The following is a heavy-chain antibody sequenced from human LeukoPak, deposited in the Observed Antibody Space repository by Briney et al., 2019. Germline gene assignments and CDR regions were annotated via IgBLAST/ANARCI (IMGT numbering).Heavy chain of an antibody. CDR1: GSTFSSYG. Sequence: PGGSLRLSCAASGSTFSSYGMHWVRQAPGKGLEWVAVIWYDGSNKYHADSAKGRFTISRDNSKNTLYLQMNSLRAEDTAVYYCARDGGYCSSTSCPPTPYYYYYGMDVWGKGTTVTVSS. D-gene: IGHD2-2*01. J-gene: IGHJ6*04. CDR2: IWYDGSNK. CDR3: ARDGGYCSSTSCPPTPYYYYYGMDV. V-gene: IGHV3-33*01.